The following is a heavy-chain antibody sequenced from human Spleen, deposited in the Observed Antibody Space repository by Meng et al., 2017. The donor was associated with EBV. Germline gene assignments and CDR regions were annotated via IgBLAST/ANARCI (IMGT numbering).Heavy chain of an antibody. CDR3: ARDSYSYGDSWFDP. J-gene: IGHJ5*02. CDR2: VFYSGST. V-gene: IGHV4-39*07. Sequence: QLQLPESGPGLVKPSETLSLTCTVSGGSISSSYYWGWIRQPPGKGLEWIGSVFYSGSTFYKSSLRSRLTISVDTSKNQFSLKLSSVTAADTAVYYCARDSYSYGDSWFDPWGQGTLVTVSS. CDR1: GGSISSSYY. D-gene: IGHD2-21*02.